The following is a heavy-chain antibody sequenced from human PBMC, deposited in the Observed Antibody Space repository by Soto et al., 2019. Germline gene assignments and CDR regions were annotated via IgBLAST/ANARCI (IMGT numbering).Heavy chain of an antibody. CDR2: IYYSGST. V-gene: IGHV4-61*01. D-gene: IGHD3-22*01. Sequence: QVQLQESGPGLVKPSETLSLTCTVSGGSVSSGSYYWSWIRQPPGKGLEWIGYIYYSGSTNYNPPLESRVTISVDTSKTQFSLKLSSVTAADTAVYYCARVGWEDDSSGSFDYWGQGTLVTVSS. CDR1: GGSVSSGSYY. CDR3: ARVGWEDDSSGSFDY. J-gene: IGHJ4*02.